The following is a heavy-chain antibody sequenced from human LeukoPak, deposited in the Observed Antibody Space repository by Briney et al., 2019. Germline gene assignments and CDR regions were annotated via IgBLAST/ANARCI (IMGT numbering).Heavy chain of an antibody. CDR3: ARGGYCSGGSCYDTVILDY. D-gene: IGHD2-15*01. V-gene: IGHV3-48*01. CDR2: ISSSGGNI. Sequence: GGSLRLSCAASGFTFSSYSMNWVRQAPGKGLEWVSYISSSGGNIHYADSVKGRFTISRENAKNSLYLQMNSLRAGDTAVYYCARGGYCSGGSCYDTVILDYWGQGTLVTVSS. J-gene: IGHJ4*02. CDR1: GFTFSSYS.